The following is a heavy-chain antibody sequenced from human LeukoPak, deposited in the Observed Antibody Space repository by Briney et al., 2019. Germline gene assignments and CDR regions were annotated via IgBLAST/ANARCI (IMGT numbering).Heavy chain of an antibody. D-gene: IGHD2-15*01. CDR3: ARGKYCSGGECYSVRTSYDGFDP. Sequence: SVKVSCKASGGDFNTHIINWVRQAPGQGLEWMARIIPMRNLAHYAYKFQGRLMITADKSRRTAYMELSGLTSDDTAVYYCARGKYCSGGECYSVRTSYDGFDPWGQGTVVSVSS. V-gene: IGHV1-69*02. J-gene: IGHJ5*02. CDR1: GGDFNTHI. CDR2: IIPMRNLA.